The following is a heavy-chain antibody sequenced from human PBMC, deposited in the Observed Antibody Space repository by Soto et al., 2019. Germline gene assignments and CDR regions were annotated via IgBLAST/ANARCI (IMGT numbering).Heavy chain of an antibody. V-gene: IGHV1-69*13. J-gene: IGHJ6*02. CDR3: ARSHSTVVTPHYYYYYGMDV. Sequence: SVKVSCKAPGGTFSSYAISWVRQAPGQGLEWMGGIIPIFGTANYAQKFQGRVTITADESTSTAYMELSSLRSEDTAVYYCARSHSTVVTPHYYYYYGMDVWGQGTTVTVSS. CDR1: GGTFSSYA. D-gene: IGHD4-17*01. CDR2: IIPIFGTA.